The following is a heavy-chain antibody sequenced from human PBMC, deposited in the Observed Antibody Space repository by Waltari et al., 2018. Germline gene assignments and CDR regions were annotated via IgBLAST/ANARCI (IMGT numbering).Heavy chain of an antibody. J-gene: IGHJ5*02. D-gene: IGHD6-13*01. V-gene: IGHV1-2*02. CDR2: INPNSGGT. CDR3: ARARRIAAAGGAFDP. CDR1: GYTFTGYY. Sequence: QVQLVQSGAEVKKPGASVKVSCKASGYTFTGYYMHWVRQAPGQGLEWMGWINPNSGGTNYAQKFQGRVTLTRYTSISTAYMELSRLRSDDTAVYYCARARRIAAAGGAFDPWGQGTLVTVSS.